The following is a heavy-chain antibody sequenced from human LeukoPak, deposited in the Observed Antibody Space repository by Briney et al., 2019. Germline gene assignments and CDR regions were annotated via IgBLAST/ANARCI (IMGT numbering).Heavy chain of an antibody. Sequence: PSETLSLTCAVYGGSFSGYYWSWIRQPPGKGLEWIGEINHSGSTNYNPSLKSRVTISVDTSKNQFSLKLSSVTAADTAVYYCARVKKGTTGYYYYYYYMDVWGKGTTVPVSS. D-gene: IGHD1-7*01. V-gene: IGHV4-34*01. CDR1: GGSFSGYY. CDR2: INHSGST. CDR3: ARVKKGTTGYYYYYYYMDV. J-gene: IGHJ6*03.